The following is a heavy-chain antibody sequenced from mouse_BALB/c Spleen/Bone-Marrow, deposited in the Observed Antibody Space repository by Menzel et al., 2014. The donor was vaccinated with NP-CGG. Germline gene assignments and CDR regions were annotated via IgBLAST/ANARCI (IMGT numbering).Heavy chain of an antibody. D-gene: IGHD1-2*01. Sequence: QVQLQQSGSVLVRPGASVKLSCKASGYTFTSSWMHWAKQRPGQGLEWIGEIHPNSGNTNYNEKFKGRATLTVDTSSSTAYVDLSSLTSEDSAVYYRARSTTATYFDVWGAGTTVTVSS. J-gene: IGHJ1*01. CDR1: GYTFTSSW. CDR3: ARSTTATYFDV. V-gene: IGHV1S130*01. CDR2: IHPNSGNT.